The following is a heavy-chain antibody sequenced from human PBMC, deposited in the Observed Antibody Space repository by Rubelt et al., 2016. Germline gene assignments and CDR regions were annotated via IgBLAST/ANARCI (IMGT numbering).Heavy chain of an antibody. Sequence: QVQLVQSGAEVKKPGASVKVSCKTSGYTFTAYYMHWVRQAPGQGLEWMGWVFPRDGVTSYEQRFQGRVTMTRATSTSTVYIGLRNLGSADTAVYYCAGENWYYDNWGQGTLVAVSS. CDR3: AGENWYYDN. CDR1: GYTFTAYY. V-gene: IGHV1-2*02. J-gene: IGHJ4*02. D-gene: IGHD1-7*01. CDR2: VFPRDGVT.